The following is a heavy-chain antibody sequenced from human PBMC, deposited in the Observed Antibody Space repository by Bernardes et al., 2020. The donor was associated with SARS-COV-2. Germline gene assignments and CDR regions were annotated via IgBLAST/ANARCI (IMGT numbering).Heavy chain of an antibody. Sequence: GGSLRLSCAASGFTFSSYSRNWVRQAPGKGLEWGSSISSSSSYIYYADSVKGRFTISRDNAKNSLYLQMNSLRAEDTAVYYCAGVFGVVYWGQGTLVTVSS. CDR1: GFTFSSYS. J-gene: IGHJ4*02. CDR2: ISSSSSYI. V-gene: IGHV3-21*01. D-gene: IGHD3-3*01. CDR3: AGVFGVVY.